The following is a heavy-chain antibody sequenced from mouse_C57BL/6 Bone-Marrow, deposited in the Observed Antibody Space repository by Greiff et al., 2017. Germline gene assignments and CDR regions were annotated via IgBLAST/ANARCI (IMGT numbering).Heavy chain of an antibody. D-gene: IGHD2-3*01. CDR1: GYTFTSYW. Sequence: VQLQQPGAELVMPGASVKLSCKASGYTFTSYWMHWVKQRPGPGLEWIGEIDPSDSYTTYNQKFKGKSTLTVDKSSSTAYMQLSSLTSEDSAVYYCAREGLLRYFDVWGTGTTVTVSS. V-gene: IGHV1-69*01. CDR2: IDPSDSYT. J-gene: IGHJ1*03. CDR3: AREGLLRYFDV.